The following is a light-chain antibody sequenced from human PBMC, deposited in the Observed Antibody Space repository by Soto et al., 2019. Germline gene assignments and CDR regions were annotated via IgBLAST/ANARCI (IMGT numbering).Light chain of an antibody. CDR2: AAS. V-gene: IGKV1-39*01. Sequence: DIRMTQSPSSLSASVGDRVTITCRASQSISNYLNWYQQKPGKAPKLLIYAASTLQSGVPSRFSGSGSGTDFTLTISSLQPEDFATYFCQQSFSAPVTFGQGTKVEIK. CDR3: QQSFSAPVT. J-gene: IGKJ1*01. CDR1: QSISNY.